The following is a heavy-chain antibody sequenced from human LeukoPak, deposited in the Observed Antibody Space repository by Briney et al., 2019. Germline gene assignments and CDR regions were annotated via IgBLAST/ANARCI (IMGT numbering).Heavy chain of an antibody. CDR2: INPNSGGT. Sequence: GASVKASCKASGYTFTGYYMHWVRQAPGQGLEWMGWINPNSGGTNYAQKFQGRVTMTRDTSISTAYMELSRLRSDDTAVYYCARGISSSGWYSDAFDIWGQGTMVTVSS. CDR3: ARGISSSGWYSDAFDI. D-gene: IGHD6-19*01. J-gene: IGHJ3*02. V-gene: IGHV1-2*02. CDR1: GYTFTGYY.